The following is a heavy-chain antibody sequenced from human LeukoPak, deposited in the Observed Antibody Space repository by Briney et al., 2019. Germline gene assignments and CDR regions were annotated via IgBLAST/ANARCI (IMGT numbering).Heavy chain of an antibody. CDR2: INPNSGGT. V-gene: IGHV1-2*06. CDR1: GYTLTGYY. CDR3: ARGTMIVVVRDWFDP. Sequence: ASVKVSCKASGYTLTGYYMHWVRQAPGQGLEWMGRINPNSGGTNYAQKFQGRVTMTRDTSISTAYMELSRLRSDDTAVYYCARGTMIVVVRDWFDPWGQGTLVTVSS. J-gene: IGHJ5*02. D-gene: IGHD3-22*01.